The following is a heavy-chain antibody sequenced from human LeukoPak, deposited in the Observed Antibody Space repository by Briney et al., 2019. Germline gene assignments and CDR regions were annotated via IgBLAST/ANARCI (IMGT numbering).Heavy chain of an antibody. CDR3: ARVGGTNYYYYGMDV. CDR2: IYYSGST. D-gene: IGHD4-23*01. Sequence: SETLSLTCTVSGGSVSSGSYYWSWIRQPPGKGLEWIGYIYYSGSTNYNPSLKSRVTISVDTSKNQFSLKLSSVTAADTAVYYCARVGGTNYYYYGMDVWGQGTRSPSP. V-gene: IGHV4-61*01. CDR1: GGSVSSGSYY. J-gene: IGHJ6*02.